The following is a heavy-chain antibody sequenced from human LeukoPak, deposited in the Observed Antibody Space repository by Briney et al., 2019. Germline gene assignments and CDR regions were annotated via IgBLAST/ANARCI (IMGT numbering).Heavy chain of an antibody. J-gene: IGHJ4*02. CDR3: ARGGIFTYGYDY. CDR2: ISSGSTYI. D-gene: IGHD5-24*01. V-gene: IGHV3-21*01. Sequence: PGGSLRLSCAASGFTFSSYTMNWVRQAPGKGPEWVSSISSGSTYIFYADSVKGRFTISRDNARNSLYLQMNSLRAEDTAVYYCARGGIFTYGYDYWGQGTLVTVSS. CDR1: GFTFSSYT.